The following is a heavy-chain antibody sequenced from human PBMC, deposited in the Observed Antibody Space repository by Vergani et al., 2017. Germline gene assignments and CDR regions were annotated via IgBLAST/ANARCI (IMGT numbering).Heavy chain of an antibody. Sequence: QVQLQQWGAGLLKPSETLSLTCAVYGGSFSGYYWSWIRQPPGKGLEWIGEINHSGSTNYNPSLKSRVTISVDTSKNQFSLKLSSVTAADTDVYYGARGRGYSGYDLVGWDQGTVVAVSA. CDR1: GGSFSGYY. D-gene: IGHD5-12*01. V-gene: IGHV4-34*01. J-gene: IGHJ4*02. CDR2: INHSGST. CDR3: ARGRGYSGYDLVG.